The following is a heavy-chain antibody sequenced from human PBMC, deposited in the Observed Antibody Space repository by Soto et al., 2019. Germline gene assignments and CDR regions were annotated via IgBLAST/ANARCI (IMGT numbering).Heavy chain of an antibody. Sequence: QVQLQESGPGLVQPSQTLSLTCTVSGGSISTGGYYWSWIRQHPGRVLEWIGYIYHSGMTFSNPSLQSRVAISIDTSKNKFSLKLSFVTAADTAVYYCATVRWELHDAFDIWGQGTMVSVSS. CDR1: GGSISTGGYY. V-gene: IGHV4-31*03. CDR3: ATVRWELHDAFDI. D-gene: IGHD1-26*01. CDR2: IYHSGMT. J-gene: IGHJ3*02.